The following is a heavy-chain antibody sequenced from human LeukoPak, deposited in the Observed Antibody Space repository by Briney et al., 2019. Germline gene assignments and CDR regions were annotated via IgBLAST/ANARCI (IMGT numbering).Heavy chain of an antibody. Sequence: SETLSLTCTVSGVSISSYYWSWIRQPPGKGLEWIGYIYYSGSTNYNPSLKSRVTISVDTSKNQFSLKLSSVTAADTAVYYCARQGYCSSTSCPGWYYYYYMDVWGKGTTVTVSS. J-gene: IGHJ6*03. V-gene: IGHV4-59*08. CDR3: ARQGYCSSTSCPGWYYYYYMDV. CDR1: GVSISSYY. D-gene: IGHD2-2*01. CDR2: IYYSGST.